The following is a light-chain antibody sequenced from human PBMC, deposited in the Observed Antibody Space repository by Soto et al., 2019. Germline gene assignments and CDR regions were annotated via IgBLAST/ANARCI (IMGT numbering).Light chain of an antibody. J-gene: IGLJ1*01. CDR1: NIGSKS. Sequence: SYELTQPPSVSVAPGKTARITCGGNNIGSKSVHWYQQKPGQAPVLVIYYDSDRPSGIPERFSGSNSGNTATLTISRVEAGDEADYYCQVWDSSSGDYVFGPGTQVTVL. CDR3: QVWDSSSGDYV. V-gene: IGLV3-21*04. CDR2: YDS.